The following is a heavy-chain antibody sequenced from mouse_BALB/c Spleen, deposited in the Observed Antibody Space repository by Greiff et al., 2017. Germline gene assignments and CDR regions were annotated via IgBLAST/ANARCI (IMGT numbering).Heavy chain of an antibody. CDR3: ARREYGNYFYAMDY. D-gene: IGHD2-10*02. J-gene: IGHJ4*01. V-gene: IGHV3-2*02. Sequence: VQLKESGPGLVKPSQSLSLTCTVTGYSITSDYAWNWIRQFPGNKLEWMGYISYSGSTSYNPSLKSRISITRDTSKNQFFLQLNSVTTEDTATYYCARREYGNYFYAMDYWGQGTSVTVSS. CDR2: ISYSGST. CDR1: GYSITSDYA.